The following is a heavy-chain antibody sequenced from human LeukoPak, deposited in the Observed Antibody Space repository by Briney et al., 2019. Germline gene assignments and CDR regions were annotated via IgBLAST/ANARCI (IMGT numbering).Heavy chain of an antibody. J-gene: IGHJ5*02. Sequence: ASVKISCKTSGSTFFTYYIHWVRQAPGQGLEWMGIIPPRGDTIPTAYAQKFQGRVTITRDMSTNTVYMELTSLRSEDTAVYYCARQLGSFYQDMWFDRWGQGTLVIVSS. V-gene: IGHV1-46*01. D-gene: IGHD2-2*01. CDR2: IPPRGDTI. CDR3: ARQLGSFYQDMWFDR. CDR1: GSTFFTYY.